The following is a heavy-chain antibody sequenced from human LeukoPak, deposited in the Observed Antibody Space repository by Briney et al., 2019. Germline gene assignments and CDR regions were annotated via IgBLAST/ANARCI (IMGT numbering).Heavy chain of an antibody. CDR3: ARAMGSSSFSSDY. D-gene: IGHD6-13*01. V-gene: IGHV1-69*13. CDR1: GYTFTSYG. Sequence: SVKVSCKASGYTFTSYGISWVRQAPGQGLEWMGGIIPIFGTANYAQKFQGRVTITADESTSTAYMELSSLRSEDTAVYYCARAMGSSSFSSDYWGQGTLVTVSS. CDR2: IIPIFGTA. J-gene: IGHJ4*02.